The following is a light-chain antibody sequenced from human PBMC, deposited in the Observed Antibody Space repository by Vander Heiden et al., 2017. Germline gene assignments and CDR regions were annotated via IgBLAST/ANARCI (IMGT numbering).Light chain of an antibody. CDR1: QSITTY. CDR3: QQSYNIARRT. J-gene: IGKJ1*01. Sequence: DIQRTQSPSSLSASVGDRVTITCRASQSITTYLNWYQQKPGKAPNLLIYAESTLQNGVPSRFSGSGSGTDFTLPISGLLPEDFATYYCQQSYNIARRTFGQGTKVEFK. V-gene: IGKV1-39*01. CDR2: AES.